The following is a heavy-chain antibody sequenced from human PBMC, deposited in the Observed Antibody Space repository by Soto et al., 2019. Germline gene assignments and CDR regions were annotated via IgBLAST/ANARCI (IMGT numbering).Heavy chain of an antibody. J-gene: IGHJ4*02. CDR1: CGSVNSGGYY. D-gene: IGHD1-7*01. CDR3: ARGATTFPGHFVGV. V-gene: IGHV4-31*03. CDR2: IYYSGTA. Sequence: PSEPLSLTCTVSCGSVNSGGYYWTSIRQHPGKGLEWIGYIYYSGTAYYNPSLKRRVSISLDPSKNQFSLKLSSVTAADTAVYYWARGATTFPGHFVGVRGQGKLV.